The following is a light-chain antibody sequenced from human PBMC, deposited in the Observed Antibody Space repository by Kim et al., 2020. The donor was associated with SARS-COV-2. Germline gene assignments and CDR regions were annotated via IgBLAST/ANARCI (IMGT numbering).Light chain of an antibody. CDR2: GAS. CDR3: QQYYHLWT. Sequence: SVSPGERAPLSCRTRQSVSSRLAWYQQKPGQSPRLLIYGASTRVTGVPARFSGSGSGTEFSLTISSLQSEDFAVYYCQQYYHLWTFGQGTKVDIK. CDR1: QSVSSR. V-gene: IGKV3-15*01. J-gene: IGKJ1*01.